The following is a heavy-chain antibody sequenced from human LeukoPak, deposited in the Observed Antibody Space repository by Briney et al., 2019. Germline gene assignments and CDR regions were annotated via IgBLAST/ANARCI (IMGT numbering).Heavy chain of an antibody. CDR2: IYTSGST. Sequence: SQTLSLTCTVSGGSISSGSYYWSWIRQPAGKGLEWIGRIYTSGSTNYNPSLKSRVTISVDTSKNQFSLKLSSVTAADTAVYYCARQVGSYGDYFNFDYWGQGTLVTVSS. J-gene: IGHJ4*02. V-gene: IGHV4-61*02. CDR3: ARQVGSYGDYFNFDY. D-gene: IGHD4-17*01. CDR1: GGSISSGSYY.